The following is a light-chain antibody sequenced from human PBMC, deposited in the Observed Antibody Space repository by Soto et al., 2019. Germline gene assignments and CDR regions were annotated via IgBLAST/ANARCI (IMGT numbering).Light chain of an antibody. CDR2: DAS. V-gene: IGKV3-11*01. Sequence: MVLTQSPATLSLSPGERANLSCRASQSVSSYLAWYQQKPGQAPRLLIYDASNRATGIPARFSGSGSGTDFTLTISSLEPEDFAVYYCQQRSNWPPSITFGQGTRLEI. CDR3: QQRSNWPPSIT. CDR1: QSVSSY. J-gene: IGKJ5*01.